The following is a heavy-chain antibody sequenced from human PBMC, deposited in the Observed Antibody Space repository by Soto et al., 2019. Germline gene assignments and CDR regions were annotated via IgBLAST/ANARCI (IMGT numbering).Heavy chain of an antibody. Sequence: QVQLVESGGGLVKPGGSLRLSCAASGFAFSDHYMTWIRQAPGKGLEWISFISNSGDTIHYADSVKGRFTISRDNGKNSLYLQMNSLRAEDTAVYCCFDIFFWGQGTMVTVSS. D-gene: IGHD3-9*01. CDR1: GFAFSDHY. CDR3: FDIFF. CDR2: ISNSGDTI. J-gene: IGHJ3*01. V-gene: IGHV3-11*01.